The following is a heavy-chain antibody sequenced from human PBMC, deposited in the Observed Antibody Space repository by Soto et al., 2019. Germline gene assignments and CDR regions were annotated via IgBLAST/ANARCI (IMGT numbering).Heavy chain of an antibody. CDR1: GFPFSSFN. J-gene: IGHJ4*02. D-gene: IGHD3-9*01. CDR3: ARLYFDWLLVDY. Sequence: HPGGSLRLSCAASGFPFSSFNMHWVRQAPGKGLEWVALISYEVTNTHYADSMKGRFTISRDNAKNSLYLQMNSLRAEDTAVYYCARLYFDWLLVDYWGQGTLDTVSS. CDR2: ISYEVTNT. V-gene: IGHV3-30-3*01.